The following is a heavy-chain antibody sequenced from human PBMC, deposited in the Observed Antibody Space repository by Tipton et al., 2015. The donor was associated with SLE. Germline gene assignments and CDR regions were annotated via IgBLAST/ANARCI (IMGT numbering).Heavy chain of an antibody. J-gene: IGHJ2*01. Sequence: TLSLTCTVSGGSISTYSWSWIRQPPGKGLEWIGYIYYSGSTNYNRSLKSRVTISVDTSKNHFSLKLISVTAADTAVYYCAREFLNPVTTVHYYFDLWGRGTLVTVSS. CDR3: AREFLNPVTTVHYYFDL. D-gene: IGHD4-11*01. V-gene: IGHV4-59*12. CDR2: IYYSGST. CDR1: GGSISTYS.